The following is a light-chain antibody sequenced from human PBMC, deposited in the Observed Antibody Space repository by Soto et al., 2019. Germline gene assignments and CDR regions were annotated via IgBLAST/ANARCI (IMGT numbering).Light chain of an antibody. CDR1: QSVNIN. CDR3: QKYNNWPPT. CDR2: GAS. Sequence: EIVMTQSPATLSVSPGERATLSCRASQSVNINLAWYQQKPGQAPRLLIYGASTRATGIPARFSGSVSGTEFTLTISSLQSEDFAVYYCQKYNNWPPTFGQGTRLEIK. V-gene: IGKV3-15*01. J-gene: IGKJ5*01.